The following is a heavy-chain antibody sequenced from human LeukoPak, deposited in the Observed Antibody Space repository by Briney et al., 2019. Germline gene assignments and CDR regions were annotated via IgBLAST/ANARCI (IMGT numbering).Heavy chain of an antibody. V-gene: IGHV4-34*01. CDR3: ARDGYTYGSFDY. CDR1: GGSFSGYY. J-gene: IGHJ4*02. Sequence: ASETLSLTCAVYGGSFSGYYWSWIRQPPGKGLEWIGSIYYSGSTYSNPSLKSRVTISVDTSKSQFSLKLSSVTAADTAVYYCARDGYTYGSFDYWGQGTLVTVSS. CDR2: IYYSGST. D-gene: IGHD5-18*01.